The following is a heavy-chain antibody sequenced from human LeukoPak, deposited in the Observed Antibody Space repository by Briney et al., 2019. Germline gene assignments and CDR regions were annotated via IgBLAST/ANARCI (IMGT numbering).Heavy chain of an antibody. J-gene: IGHJ4*02. D-gene: IGHD3-10*01. CDR3: AKGDSGSGSLDY. CDR1: GFTFSYYG. CDR2: VSFDGNNQ. Sequence: GGSLRLSCAASGFTFSYYGMHWVRQAPGEGLQWVAIVSFDGNNQYYADSVKGRFTVSRGNSKNTLYLQMNSLRAEDTAMYYCAKGDSGSGSLDYWGQGTLVTVPS. V-gene: IGHV3-30*18.